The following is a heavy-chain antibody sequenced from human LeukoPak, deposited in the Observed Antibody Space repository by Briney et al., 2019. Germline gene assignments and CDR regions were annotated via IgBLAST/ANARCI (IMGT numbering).Heavy chain of an antibody. CDR3: ARGSSDQWLDPFDY. Sequence: PGGSLRLSCAASGFTFSSYSMNWVRQAPGKGLEWVSYISSSSSTIYYADSVKGRFTISRDKAKNSLYLQMNSLRAEDTAVYYCARGSSDQWLDPFDYWGQGTLVTVSS. CDR2: ISSSSSTI. V-gene: IGHV3-48*01. D-gene: IGHD6-19*01. J-gene: IGHJ4*02. CDR1: GFTFSSYS.